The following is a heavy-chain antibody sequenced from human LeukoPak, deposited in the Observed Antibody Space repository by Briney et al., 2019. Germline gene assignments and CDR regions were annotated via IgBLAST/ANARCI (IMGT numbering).Heavy chain of an antibody. CDR3: ARGSGFYDYIDY. V-gene: IGHV3-23*01. D-gene: IGHD5/OR15-5a*01. CDR1: GFTFNKFA. Sequence: GGSLRLSCAASGFTFNKFAMSWVRQAPGKGLEWVSGIIENGGETYYADSVKGRFTISRDNSKNTLYLQMNSLRAEDTAVYYCARGSGFYDYIDYWGQGTLVTVSS. J-gene: IGHJ4*02. CDR2: IIENGGET.